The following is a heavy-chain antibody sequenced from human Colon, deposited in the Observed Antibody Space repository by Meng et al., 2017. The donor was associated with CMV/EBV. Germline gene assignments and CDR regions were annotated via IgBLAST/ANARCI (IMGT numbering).Heavy chain of an antibody. Sequence: CAASEFSITGYAVNWVRQATGKGLEWVSVISASGYDTFYEESVKGRFTIGRDISKNTVYLQTNSLRAEDTAVYFCAKAPTRRYYFDSWGQGSLVTVSS. CDR1: EFSITGYA. CDR3: AKAPTRRYYFDS. V-gene: IGHV3-23*01. J-gene: IGHJ4*02. CDR2: ISASGYDT. D-gene: IGHD5-24*01.